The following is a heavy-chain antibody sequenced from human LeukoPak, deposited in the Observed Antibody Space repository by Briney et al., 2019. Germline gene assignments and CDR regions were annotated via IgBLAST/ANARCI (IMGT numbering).Heavy chain of an antibody. J-gene: IGHJ3*01. CDR1: GFMFSNYV. D-gene: IGHD3-22*01. CDR2: ARKKSNSYTK. CDR3: ARAKFSSASGTFDF. Sequence: GGSLRLSCAAAGFMFSNYVMDWVRQAPGKGLEWVGRARKKSNSYTKEYAASVKGRFTISRDDSKNSLYLYMNSLQTEDTAVYYCARAKFSSASGTFDFWGQGTLVTVSS. V-gene: IGHV3-72*01.